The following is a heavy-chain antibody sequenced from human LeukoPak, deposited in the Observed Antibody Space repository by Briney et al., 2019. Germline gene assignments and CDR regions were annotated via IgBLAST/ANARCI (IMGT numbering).Heavy chain of an antibody. Sequence: ASVKVSCKASGYTFTSYAMHWVRQAPGQRLEWMGWINAGNGNTKYSQKFQGRVTITRDTSASTAYMELSSLRSEDTAVYYCARGYCRGGSCYGEYFQHWGQGTLVTVSS. D-gene: IGHD2-15*01. CDR2: INAGNGNT. CDR3: ARGYCRGGSCYGEYFQH. V-gene: IGHV1-3*01. J-gene: IGHJ1*01. CDR1: GYTFTSYA.